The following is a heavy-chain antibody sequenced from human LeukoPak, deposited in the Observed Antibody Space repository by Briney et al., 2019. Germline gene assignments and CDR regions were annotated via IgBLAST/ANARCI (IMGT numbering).Heavy chain of an antibody. V-gene: IGHV4-59*08. CDR3: ARRWSGGYCSGGSCCYFDL. CDR2: IYYSGST. Sequence: SETLSLTCIVSGGSISSYYWSWIRQPPGKGLEWIGYIYYSGSTNYNPSLKSRVTISVDTSKNQFSLKLSSVTAADTAVYYCARRWSGGYCSGGSCCYFDLWGRGTLVTVPS. CDR1: GGSISSYY. J-gene: IGHJ2*01. D-gene: IGHD2-15*01.